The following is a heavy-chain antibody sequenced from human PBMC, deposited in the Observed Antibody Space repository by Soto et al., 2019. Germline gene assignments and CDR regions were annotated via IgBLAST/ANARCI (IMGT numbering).Heavy chain of an antibody. CDR3: AVRFRRTGGNYYGMDV. V-gene: IGHV1-18*04. CDR2: ISAYNGNT. D-gene: IGHD3-16*01. J-gene: IGHJ6*02. CDR1: GYTFTSYG. Sequence: QVQLVQSGAEVKKPGASVKVSCKASGYTFTSYGISWVRQAPGQVLEWMGWISAYNGNTNYAQKLQGRVTMTTDTYTSTAYMELRSLRSDDTAVYYCAVRFRRTGGNYYGMDVWGQGTTVTVSS.